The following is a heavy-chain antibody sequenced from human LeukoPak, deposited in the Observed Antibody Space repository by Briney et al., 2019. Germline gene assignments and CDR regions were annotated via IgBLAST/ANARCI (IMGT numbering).Heavy chain of an antibody. Sequence: SETLSLTCTVSGGSISSYYWSWIRQPPGKGLEWIGYIYYSGSTNYNPSLKSRVTISVDTSKNQFSLKLSSVTAADTAVYYCARDLGMVRGVGNWFDPWGQGTLVTVSS. CDR2: IYYSGST. CDR1: GGSISSYY. D-gene: IGHD3-10*01. J-gene: IGHJ5*02. V-gene: IGHV4-59*01. CDR3: ARDLGMVRGVGNWFDP.